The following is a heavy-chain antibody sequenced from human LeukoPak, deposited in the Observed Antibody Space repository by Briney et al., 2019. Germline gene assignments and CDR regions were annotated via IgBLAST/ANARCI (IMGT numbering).Heavy chain of an antibody. D-gene: IGHD5-18*01. CDR2: IRYDGSNK. CDR1: GFTFSSYG. CDR3: AKDGSRYSYGADY. Sequence: PGGSLRLSCAASGFTFSSYGMHWVRQAPGKGLEWVAFIRYDGSNKYYADSVKGRFTIFRDNSKNTLYLQMNSLRAEDTAVYYCAKDGSRYSYGADYWGQGTLVTVSS. V-gene: IGHV3-30*02. J-gene: IGHJ4*02.